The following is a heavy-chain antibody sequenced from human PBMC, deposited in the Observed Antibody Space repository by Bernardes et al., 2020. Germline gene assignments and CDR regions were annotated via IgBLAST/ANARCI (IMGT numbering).Heavy chain of an antibody. CDR2: MNPNSGNT. CDR1: GYTFTSYD. Sequence: ASVKVSCKASGYTFTSYDINWVRQATGQGLEWMGWMNPNSGNTGYAQKFQGRVTMTRNTSISTAYMELSSLRSEDTAVYYCARGVYEVDVVVVAAYYYYYYMDVWGKGTTVTVSS. J-gene: IGHJ6*03. V-gene: IGHV1-8*01. CDR3: ARGVYEVDVVVVAAYYYYYYMDV. D-gene: IGHD2-15*01.